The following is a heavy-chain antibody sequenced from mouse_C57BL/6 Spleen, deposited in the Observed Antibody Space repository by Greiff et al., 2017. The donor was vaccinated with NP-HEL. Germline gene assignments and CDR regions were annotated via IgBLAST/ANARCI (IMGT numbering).Heavy chain of an antibody. V-gene: IGHV1-52*01. D-gene: IGHD2-3*01. Sequence: VQLQQPGAELVRPGSSVKLSCKASGYTFTSYWMHWVKQRPIQGLEWIGNIDPSDSETHYNQQFKDKATLTVDKSSSTAYMQLSSLTSEDSEVYYCAREGEYDGYPFAYWGQGTLVTVSA. CDR3: AREGEYDGYPFAY. J-gene: IGHJ3*01. CDR1: GYTFTSYW. CDR2: IDPSDSET.